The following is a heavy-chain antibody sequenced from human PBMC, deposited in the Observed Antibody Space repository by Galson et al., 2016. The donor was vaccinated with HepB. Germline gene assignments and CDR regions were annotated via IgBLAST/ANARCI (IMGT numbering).Heavy chain of an antibody. CDR2: IYWNDYQ. V-gene: IGHV2-5*01. J-gene: IGHJ2*01. Sequence: PALVKPTQTLTLTCAFSGFSFSTGDVAVGWIRQPPGKALEWLALIYWNDYQRYSPSLRSRLTITKDTSKNQVVLTMTNMDPVDKATYYCAHSGVSYYYDSSGTRGWPFDLWGRGTLVTVPS. CDR1: GFSFSTGDVA. D-gene: IGHD3-22*01. CDR3: AHSGVSYYYDSSGTRGWPFDL.